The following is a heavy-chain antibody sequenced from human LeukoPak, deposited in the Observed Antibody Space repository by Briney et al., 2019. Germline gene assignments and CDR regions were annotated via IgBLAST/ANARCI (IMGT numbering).Heavy chain of an antibody. CDR2: IKQDGTEK. CDR1: GFTFSTYW. J-gene: IGHJ6*04. D-gene: IGHD3-10*02. V-gene: IGHV3-7*01. CDR3: AEPGITMIGGV. Sequence: GGSLRLSCTASGFTFSTYWMSWVRHPPGKGLEWVANIKQDGTEKYYVDSVKGRFTISRDNAKNSLHLQMNSLRAEDTAVYYCAEPGITMIGGVWGKGTTVTISS.